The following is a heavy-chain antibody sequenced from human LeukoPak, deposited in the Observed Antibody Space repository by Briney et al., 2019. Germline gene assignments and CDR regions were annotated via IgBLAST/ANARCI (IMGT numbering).Heavy chain of an antibody. J-gene: IGHJ6*03. CDR2: IYYSGST. Sequence: SETLSLTCTVSGDSISSSNYYWGWIRQPPGKGLEWIASIYYSGSTYYNPSLKSRVTISVDTSKNQFSLKLSSVTAADTAVYYCASFYCSGGSCYQYFSYYYMDVWGKGTTVTISS. V-gene: IGHV4-39*01. CDR3: ASFYCSGGSCYQYFSYYYMDV. CDR1: GDSISSSNYY. D-gene: IGHD2-15*01.